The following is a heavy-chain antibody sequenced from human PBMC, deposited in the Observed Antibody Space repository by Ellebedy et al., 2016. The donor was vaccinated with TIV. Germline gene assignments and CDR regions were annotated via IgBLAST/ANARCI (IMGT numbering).Heavy chain of an antibody. CDR1: GAPSGIYF. V-gene: IGHV4-34*01. CDR2: VTHTGGT. CDR3: ARGFPAAWELAGA. Sequence: SETLSLTXAVSGAPSGIYFWSWIRQPPGKGLEWIGEVTHTGGTNYNPSLESRVTMSLDTSENQFSLKLNSVNVADTAVYFCARGFPAAWELAGAWGQGTLVTVSA. J-gene: IGHJ4*02. D-gene: IGHD6-19*01.